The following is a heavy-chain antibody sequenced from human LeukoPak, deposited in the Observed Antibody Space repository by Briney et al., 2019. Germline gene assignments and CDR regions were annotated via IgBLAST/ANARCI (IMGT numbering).Heavy chain of an antibody. Sequence: ASVKVSCKASGYTFTSYGISWVRQAPGQGLEWMGWISAYNGDTNYAPKFRARVTMTTDTFTGTAYMDLRSLRPDDTAVYYCARDQKDYGDYEWDYWGQGTLVAVST. D-gene: IGHD4-17*01. CDR2: ISAYNGDT. V-gene: IGHV1-18*01. J-gene: IGHJ4*02. CDR1: GYTFTSYG. CDR3: ARDQKDYGDYEWDY.